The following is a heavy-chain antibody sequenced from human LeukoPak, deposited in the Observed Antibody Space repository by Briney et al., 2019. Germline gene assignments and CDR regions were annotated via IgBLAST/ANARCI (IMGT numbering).Heavy chain of an antibody. Sequence: GGSLRLSCAASGFTVSSNHMNWVRQAPGKGLEWVSIIYYGGNTFYADSVKGRFTISRDNSKNTLYLQMNSLRAEDTAVYYCARDVAAPGGVYFDYWGQGTLVTVSS. J-gene: IGHJ4*02. D-gene: IGHD3-16*01. CDR2: IYYGGNT. CDR3: ARDVAAPGGVYFDY. V-gene: IGHV3-66*01. CDR1: GFTVSSNH.